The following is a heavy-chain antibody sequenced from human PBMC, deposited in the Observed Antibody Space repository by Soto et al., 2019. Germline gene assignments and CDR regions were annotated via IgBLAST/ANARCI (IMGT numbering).Heavy chain of an antibody. V-gene: IGHV3-23*01. J-gene: IGHJ4*02. CDR1: GFTFISYA. Sequence: GGSLRLSCAASGFTFISYAMSWVRQAPGKGLEWVSAISGSGGSTYYADSVKGRFTISRDNSKNTLYLQMNSLRAEDTAVYYCAKDLNSPTYYDFWSGYYLRYGYWGQGTLVTVSS. CDR2: ISGSGGST. D-gene: IGHD3-3*01. CDR3: AKDLNSPTYYDFWSGYYLRYGY.